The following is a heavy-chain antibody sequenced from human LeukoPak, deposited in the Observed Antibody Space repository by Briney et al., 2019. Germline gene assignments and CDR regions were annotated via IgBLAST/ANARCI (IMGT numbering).Heavy chain of an antibody. V-gene: IGHV4-59*01. CDR1: GGSISSYY. D-gene: IGHD3-22*01. J-gene: IGHJ4*02. Sequence: SETLSLTCTVSGGSISSYYWSWIRQPPGKGLEWIGFIYYSGSTNYNPSLKSRVTITVNTSKNQFSLKLSSVSAADTAVYYCARIGGDSGYYYYFDYWGQGTLVTVSS. CDR2: IYYSGST. CDR3: ARIGGDSGYYYYFDY.